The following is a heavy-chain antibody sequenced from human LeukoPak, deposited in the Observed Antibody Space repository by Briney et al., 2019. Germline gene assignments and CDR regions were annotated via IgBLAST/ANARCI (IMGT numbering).Heavy chain of an antibody. Sequence: PGGSLRLSCAASGFILSSHGMSWVRQAPEKRLEWVSTVTSRGGTDYTDSVKGRFIISRDNSKNTLLLQMNSLRAEDTAVYYCATTRPYGTTWAGAFEDWGQGTPVTVSS. CDR1: GFILSSHG. V-gene: IGHV3-23*01. D-gene: IGHD6-19*01. J-gene: IGHJ4*01. CDR3: ATTRPYGTTWAGAFED. CDR2: VTSRGGT.